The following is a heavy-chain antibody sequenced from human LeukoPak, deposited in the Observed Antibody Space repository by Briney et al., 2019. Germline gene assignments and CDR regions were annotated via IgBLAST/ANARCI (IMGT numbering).Heavy chain of an antibody. D-gene: IGHD3-22*01. CDR1: GYTFTGYF. J-gene: IGHJ5*02. Sequence: ASVKVSCKASGYTFTGYFMHWVRQAPGQGLEWMGWINPNSGGTNYAQKLQGRVTMATDTSTNTAYMELRSLRSDDTAVYYCARDLDYYDSSGSGWFDPWGQGTLVTVSS. CDR3: ARDLDYYDSSGSGWFDP. CDR2: INPNSGGT. V-gene: IGHV1-2*02.